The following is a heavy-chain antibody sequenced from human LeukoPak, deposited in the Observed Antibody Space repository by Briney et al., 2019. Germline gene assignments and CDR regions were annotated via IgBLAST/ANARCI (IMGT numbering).Heavy chain of an antibody. CDR1: GGSISSYY. CDR3: ARARYCSSTSCYSGAFDI. Sequence: SETLSLTCTVSGGSISSYYWSWIRRPAGKGLEWIGRIYTSGSTNYNPSLKSRVTMSVDTSKSQFSLKLSSVTAADTAVYYCARARYCSSTSCYSGAFDIWGQGTMVTVSS. J-gene: IGHJ3*02. CDR2: IYTSGST. D-gene: IGHD2-2*01. V-gene: IGHV4-4*07.